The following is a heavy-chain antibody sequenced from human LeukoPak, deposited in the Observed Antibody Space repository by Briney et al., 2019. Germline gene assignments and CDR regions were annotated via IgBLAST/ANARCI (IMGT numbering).Heavy chain of an antibody. CDR1: GNSFTNYW. J-gene: IGHJ3*01. Sequence: GESLKISCQGSGNSFTNYWIGWVRQMPGKGLEWMGIIYPGDSDSRYSPSFQGQVTISADKSITTTYLQWSSLKASDTAMYYCARTYYSYSSGYGAFDVWGQGTMVTVSS. D-gene: IGHD3-22*01. CDR3: ARTYYSYSSGYGAFDV. CDR2: IYPGDSDS. V-gene: IGHV5-51*01.